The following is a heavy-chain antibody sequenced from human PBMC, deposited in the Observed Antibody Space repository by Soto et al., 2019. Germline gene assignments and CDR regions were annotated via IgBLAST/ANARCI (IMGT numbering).Heavy chain of an antibody. CDR2: IWYDGSLK. J-gene: IGHJ6*02. Sequence: PGGSLRLSCAASGFTFSTYGMNWVRQAPGKGLEWVAIIWYDGSLKYYADSMKGRFTISRDNSKNTMYLQMNNLRAEDTAVYYCARVDCTGGSCKPHAYYPMGVWGQGTTVTVSS. CDR3: ARVDCTGGSCKPHAYYPMGV. CDR1: GFTFSTYG. D-gene: IGHD2-15*01. V-gene: IGHV3-33*01.